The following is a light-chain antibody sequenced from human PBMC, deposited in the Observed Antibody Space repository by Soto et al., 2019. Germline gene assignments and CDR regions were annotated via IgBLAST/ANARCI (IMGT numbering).Light chain of an antibody. CDR2: GAS. J-gene: IGKJ1*01. Sequence: EIVLTQSPGTLSLSPGERATLSCRASQSVSSSYLAWYQQKPGQAPRLLIYGASSRATGIPDRFSGSASGTVFTLTISRLEPEDFAVYYCQQYGSSPWTFGQGTKVEIK. CDR3: QQYGSSPWT. V-gene: IGKV3-20*01. CDR1: QSVSSSY.